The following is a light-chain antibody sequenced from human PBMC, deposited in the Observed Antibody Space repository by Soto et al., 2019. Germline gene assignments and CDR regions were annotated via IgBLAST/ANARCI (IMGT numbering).Light chain of an antibody. Sequence: QSALTQPPSASGSPGQSVTISCTGTSSDVGDYKYVSWYQQHPGKAPKLIIYEVSKRPSGVPDRFSGSKSGNTASLTVSGLQADDEADYYCSSYGGSNNYVVFGGGTQLTVL. V-gene: IGLV2-8*01. CDR1: SSDVGDYKY. CDR2: EVS. CDR3: SSYGGSNNYVV. J-gene: IGLJ2*01.